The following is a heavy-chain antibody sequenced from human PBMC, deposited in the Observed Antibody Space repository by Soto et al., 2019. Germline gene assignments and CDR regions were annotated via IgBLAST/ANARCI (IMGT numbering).Heavy chain of an antibody. V-gene: IGHV1-18*01. D-gene: IGHD6-13*01. CDR1: GYTFNSYG. CDR3: AGGWQSSFTTGLDY. J-gene: IGHJ4*02. Sequence: ASVKVSCKASGYTFNSYGISWVRQAPGQGLEWMGWISAYNGNTNYAQKFQTRVTMTTDTSTSKAYMELRSLRSDDTAVYYCAGGWQSSFTTGLDYWGQGTLVTVSS. CDR2: ISAYNGNT.